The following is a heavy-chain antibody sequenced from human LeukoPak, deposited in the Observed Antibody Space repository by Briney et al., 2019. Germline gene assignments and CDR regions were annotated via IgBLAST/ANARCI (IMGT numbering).Heavy chain of an antibody. CDR3: ASPLPRDYAASHYCLDL. D-gene: IGHD4-17*01. CDR1: GYRFIDHY. J-gene: IGHJ2*01. V-gene: IGHV1-2*02. CDR2: INPDSGVT. Sequence: ASVKVSCKSSGYRFIDHYIHWVRQAPGQGLEWMGWINPDSGVTNYAQKFQGRVTMTRDTSIRTAYIELDSLRSDDTAVYYCASPLPRDYAASHYCLDLWGRGTLVAVSS.